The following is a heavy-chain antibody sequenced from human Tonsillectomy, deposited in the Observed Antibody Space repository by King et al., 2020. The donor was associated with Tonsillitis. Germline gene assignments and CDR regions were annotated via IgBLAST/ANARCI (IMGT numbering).Heavy chain of an antibody. D-gene: IGHD4-17*01. CDR2: INPNSGGT. Sequence: QLVQSGAEVKKPGASVKVSCKASGYTFIGYYMHWVRQAPGQGLEWMGWINPNSGGTNYAQKFQGRVTMTRDTSISTAYMELSRLRSDDTAVYYCVRESSRPDYGDYEGGFDPWGQGTLVTVSS. CDR1: GYTFIGYY. J-gene: IGHJ5*02. CDR3: VRESSRPDYGDYEGGFDP. V-gene: IGHV1-2*02.